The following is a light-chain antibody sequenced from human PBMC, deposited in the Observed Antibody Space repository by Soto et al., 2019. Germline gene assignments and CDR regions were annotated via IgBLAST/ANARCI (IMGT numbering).Light chain of an antibody. CDR2: LNSDGRH. J-gene: IGLJ2*01. V-gene: IGLV4-69*01. CDR3: QTWGSSLLV. CDR1: SGHRTYA. Sequence: QPVLTQSPSASASLGASVKLTCTLSSGHRTYAIAWHQQQPEKGPRYLMNLNSDGRHTKGDGIPDRFSGSSSGTERYLTISSLHSEDEADYYCQTWGSSLLVFGGGTKLTVL.